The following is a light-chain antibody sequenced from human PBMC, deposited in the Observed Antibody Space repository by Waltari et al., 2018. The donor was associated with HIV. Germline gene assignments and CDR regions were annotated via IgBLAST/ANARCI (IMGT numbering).Light chain of an antibody. J-gene: IGLJ2*01. CDR3: CSYASSTTLDV. Sequence: QSALTQPASVSGSPGQSITLPCPGPTSYVGGYNYVSWYQQHPGKAPKLLIYEVSNRTSGISNRFSGSKSGNTASLTISGLQAEDEADYYCCSYASSTTLDVFGGGTKLTVL. CDR2: EVS. V-gene: IGLV2-14*01. CDR1: TSYVGGYNY.